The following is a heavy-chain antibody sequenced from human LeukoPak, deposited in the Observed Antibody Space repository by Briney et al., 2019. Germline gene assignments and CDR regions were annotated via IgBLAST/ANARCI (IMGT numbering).Heavy chain of an antibody. V-gene: IGHV3-11*01. CDR1: GFTFSDYY. J-gene: IGHJ4*02. CDR3: ARVTTDLNYYHSSGYYYFDY. CDR2: ISSSGSTI. D-gene: IGHD3-22*01. Sequence: GGSLRLSCAASGFTFSDYYMSWIRQAPGKGLEWVSYISSSGSTIYYADSVKGRFTISRDNAKNSLYLQMNSLRAEDTAVYYCARVTTDLNYYHSSGYYYFDYWGQGTLVTVSS.